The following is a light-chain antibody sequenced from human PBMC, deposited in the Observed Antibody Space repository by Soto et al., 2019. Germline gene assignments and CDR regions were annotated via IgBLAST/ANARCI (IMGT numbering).Light chain of an antibody. Sequence: EIVMTQSPATLSLSPGEGASLSCRSSQTVKTNLDWYQQKPGQAPRLLIYGATTRATGVPDRFSGSGSGTDFTLTISNLQSEDSAVYYCLQYSNWPPLTFGPGTRLEIK. CDR1: QTVKTN. CDR3: LQYSNWPPLT. CDR2: GAT. J-gene: IGKJ5*01. V-gene: IGKV3-15*01.